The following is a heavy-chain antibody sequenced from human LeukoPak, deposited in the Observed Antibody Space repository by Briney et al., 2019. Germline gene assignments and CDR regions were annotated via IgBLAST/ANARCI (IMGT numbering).Heavy chain of an antibody. Sequence: GRSLRLSCAASGFTFSSCGMHWVRQAPGKGLEWVAVIWYDGSNKYYADSVKGRFTISRDNSKDTLYLQMNSLRAEDTAVYYCARDGSIAVAGIDYWGQGTLVTVSS. D-gene: IGHD6-19*01. V-gene: IGHV3-33*01. CDR2: IWYDGSNK. CDR1: GFTFSSCG. J-gene: IGHJ4*02. CDR3: ARDGSIAVAGIDY.